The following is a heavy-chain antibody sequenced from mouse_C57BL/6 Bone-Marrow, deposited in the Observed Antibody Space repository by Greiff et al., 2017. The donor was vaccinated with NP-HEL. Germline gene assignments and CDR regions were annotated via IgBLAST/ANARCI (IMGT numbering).Heavy chain of an antibody. CDR1: GFTFSDYY. CDR2: ISNGGGST. V-gene: IGHV5-12*01. Sequence: EVKLVESGGGLVQPGGSLKLSCAASGFTFSDYYMYWVRQTPEKRLEWVAYISNGGGSTYYPDTVKGRFTISRANSKNTLYLQMSRLKSEDTALYYCARHRGYYYGSSYPYAMDYWGQGTSVTVSS. J-gene: IGHJ4*01. D-gene: IGHD1-1*01. CDR3: ARHRGYYYGSSYPYAMDY.